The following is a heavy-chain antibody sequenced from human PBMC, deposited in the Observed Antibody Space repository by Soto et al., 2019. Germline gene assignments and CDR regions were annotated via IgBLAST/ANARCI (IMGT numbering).Heavy chain of an antibody. J-gene: IGHJ6*02. V-gene: IGHV3-21*04. CDR2: ISSSGSTI. D-gene: IGHD3-10*01. CDR1: GFTFSSFA. Sequence: GGSLRLSCAASGFTFSSFAMNWVRQAPGKGPEWVSAISSSGSTIYYADSVKGRFTISRDNAKNSLYLQMNSLRAEDTAVYYCARRPPRYGSGSYYKPLYGMDVWGQGTTVTVSS. CDR3: ARRPPRYGSGSYYKPLYGMDV.